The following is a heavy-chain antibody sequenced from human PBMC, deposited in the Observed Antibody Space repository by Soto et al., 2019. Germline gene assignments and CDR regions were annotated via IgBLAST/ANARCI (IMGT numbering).Heavy chain of an antibody. CDR2: INHSGST. Sequence: SSETLSLTCAVYGGSFSGYYWSWIRQPPGKGLEWIGEINHSGSTNYNPSLKSRVTISVDTSKNQFSLKLSSVTAADTAVYYCARLGTYYDILTGYPPTPLIDYWGQGTLVTVSS. V-gene: IGHV4-34*01. CDR1: GGSFSGYY. D-gene: IGHD3-9*01. CDR3: ARLGTYYDILTGYPPTPLIDY. J-gene: IGHJ4*02.